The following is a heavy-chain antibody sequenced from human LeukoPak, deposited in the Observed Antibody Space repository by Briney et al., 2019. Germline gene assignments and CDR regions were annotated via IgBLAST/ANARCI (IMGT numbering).Heavy chain of an antibody. J-gene: IGHJ4*02. CDR2: ISGSGGST. D-gene: IGHD5-24*01. CDR1: GFTFSSYA. Sequence: GGSLRLSCAASGFTFSSYAMSWVRQAPGKELEWVSAISGSGGSTYYADSVKGRFTISRDNSKNTLYLQMNSLRAEDTAVYYCARDRMTTTPPGLWYWGRGPLVTVSS. CDR3: ARDRMTTTPPGLWY. V-gene: IGHV3-23*01.